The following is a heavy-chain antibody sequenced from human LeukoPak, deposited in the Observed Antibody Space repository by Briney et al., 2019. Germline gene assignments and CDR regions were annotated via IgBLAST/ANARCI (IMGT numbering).Heavy chain of an antibody. CDR3: ARWGDGKMFDH. CDR1: GFTFSSYD. Sequence: GGSLRLSCAASGFTFSSYDMSWVRQAPGKGLEWVAVIWYDGSNKYYADSVKGRFTISRDNSKNTVSLEMNSLRVEDTAVYYCARWGDGKMFDHWGQGVLVTVSS. D-gene: IGHD3-16*01. V-gene: IGHV3-33*08. J-gene: IGHJ4*02. CDR2: IWYDGSNK.